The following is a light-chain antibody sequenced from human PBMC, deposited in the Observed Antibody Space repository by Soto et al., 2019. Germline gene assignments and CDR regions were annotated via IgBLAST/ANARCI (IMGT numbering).Light chain of an antibody. J-gene: IGKJ4*01. V-gene: IGKV3-15*01. CDR1: QSVSSN. Sequence: EIVMTQSPATLSVSPGERATLSCRASQSVSSNLAWYQQKPGQPPRLLIYGASTRATGIPARFSGGGSGTDFTLTISSLQPEDFATYYCQQSYSTPQTFGGGTKVDIK. CDR2: GAS. CDR3: QQSYSTPQT.